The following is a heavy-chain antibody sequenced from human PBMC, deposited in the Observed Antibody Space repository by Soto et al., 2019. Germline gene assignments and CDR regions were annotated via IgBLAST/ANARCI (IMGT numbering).Heavy chain of an antibody. Sequence: QVQLVESGGGLVKPGGSLRLSCAASGCTFSDYYMSWIRQARGKGLEWVSYISRSGSTIYDADSVKGRFTISRDNAKNSLYLQMISPRAEDTAVYYCARDPLAAAGYAFDYWGQGTLVTVSS. CDR1: GCTFSDYY. V-gene: IGHV3-11*01. J-gene: IGHJ4*02. CDR3: ARDPLAAAGYAFDY. CDR2: ISRSGSTI. D-gene: IGHD6-13*01.